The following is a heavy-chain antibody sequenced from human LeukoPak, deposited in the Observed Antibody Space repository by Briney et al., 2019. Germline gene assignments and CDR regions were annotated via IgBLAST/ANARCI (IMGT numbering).Heavy chain of an antibody. V-gene: IGHV1-18*01. J-gene: IGHJ6*03. CDR2: ISAYNGNT. CDR3: ARDESPHYYYYYYMDV. Sequence: GASVKVSCKASGYTFTSYGISWVRQAPGQGLEWMGWISAYNGNTNYAQKLQGRVTMTTDTSTSTAYMELRSLRSDDTAVYYCARDESPHYYYYYYMDVWGKGTTVTVSS. CDR1: GYTFTSYG.